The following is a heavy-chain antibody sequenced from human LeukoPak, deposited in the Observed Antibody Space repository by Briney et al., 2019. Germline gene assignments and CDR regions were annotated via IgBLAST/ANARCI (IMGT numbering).Heavy chain of an antibody. CDR3: ARSGSDDAFDI. Sequence: SETLSLTCTVSGGSISSYYWSWVRQPPGKGLEWIGYINYSGSTNYNPSLKSRVTISVDTSKNQFSLKLSSVTAADTAVYYCARSGSDDAFDIWGQGTMVTVSS. CDR2: INYSGST. J-gene: IGHJ3*02. D-gene: IGHD3-10*01. CDR1: GGSISSYY. V-gene: IGHV4-59*08.